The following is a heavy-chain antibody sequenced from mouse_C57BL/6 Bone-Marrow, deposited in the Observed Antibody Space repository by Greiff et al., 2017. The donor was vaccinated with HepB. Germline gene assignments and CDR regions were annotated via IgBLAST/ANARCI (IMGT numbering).Heavy chain of an antibody. J-gene: IGHJ2*01. V-gene: IGHV1-26*01. CDR3: ARGDYYGSSWYYFDY. CDR2: INPNNGGT. CDR1: GYTFTDYY. Sequence: VHVKQSGPELVKPGASVKISCKASGYTFTDYYMNWVKQSHGKSLEWIGDINPNNGGTSYNQKFKGKATLTVDKSSSTAYMELRSLTSEDSAVYYCARGDYYGSSWYYFDYWGQGTTLTVSS. D-gene: IGHD1-1*01.